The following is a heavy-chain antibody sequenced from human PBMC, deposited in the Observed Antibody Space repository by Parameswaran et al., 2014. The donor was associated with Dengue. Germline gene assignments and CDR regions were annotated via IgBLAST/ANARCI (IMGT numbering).Heavy chain of an antibody. Sequence: RWIRQPPGKGLEWIGFIYHSGETSYNPSLESRLSFSVDTSKNHFSLKLRSVTAADAAVYYCVRGNNGFDYWGQGTLVTVSS. J-gene: IGHJ4*02. V-gene: IGHV4-30-4*01. CDR2: IYHSGET. D-gene: IGHD2-8*01. CDR3: VRGNNGFDY.